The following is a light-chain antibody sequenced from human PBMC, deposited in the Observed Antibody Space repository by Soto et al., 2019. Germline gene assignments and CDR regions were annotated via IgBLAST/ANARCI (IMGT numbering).Light chain of an antibody. J-gene: IGKJ1*01. CDR3: LQNYIYPRT. V-gene: IGKV1-6*01. CDR2: GAS. Sequence: AIQMTKSSASVSVSIADRATITCRASQGISDDVGWYQQTPGKAPKLLISGASSLQSGVPLRFSGSGSGAAFTLTISSLRPEDFATYYCLQNYIYPRTFGQGTKVDIK. CDR1: QGISDD.